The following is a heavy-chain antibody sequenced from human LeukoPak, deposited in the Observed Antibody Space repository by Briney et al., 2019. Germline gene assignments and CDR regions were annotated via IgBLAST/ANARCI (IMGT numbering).Heavy chain of an antibody. J-gene: IGHJ5*02. CDR1: GYTFTGYY. CDR3: ARDGPGYSSSWYENWFDP. D-gene: IGHD6-13*01. Sequence: GASVKVSFKASGYTFTGYYMHWVRQAPGQGLEWMGWINPNSGGTNYAQKFQGRVTMTRDTSISTAYMELSRLRSDDTAVYYCARDGPGYSSSWYENWFDPWGQGTLVTVSS. V-gene: IGHV1-2*02. CDR2: INPNSGGT.